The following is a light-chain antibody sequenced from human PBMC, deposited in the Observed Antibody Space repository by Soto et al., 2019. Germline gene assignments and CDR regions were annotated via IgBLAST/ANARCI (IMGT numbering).Light chain of an antibody. V-gene: IGKV3-15*01. CDR2: GAS. J-gene: IGKJ1*01. Sequence: EIVMTQSPFTLSVSTGERATLSCTASQSVSSNLAWYQQKPGQAPRLLIYGASTRATGIPARFSGSGSGTEFTLTISSLQSEDFAVYYCQQYNNWPRTFGQGTKVDI. CDR1: QSVSSN. CDR3: QQYNNWPRT.